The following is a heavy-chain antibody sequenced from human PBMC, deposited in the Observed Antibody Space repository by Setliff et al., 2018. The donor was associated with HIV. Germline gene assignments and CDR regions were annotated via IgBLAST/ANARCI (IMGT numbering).Heavy chain of an antibody. CDR2: ISSSGGAT. CDR3: ARGHLDYYGMDV. Sequence: GGSLRLSCAASGFTFSNYAMSWVRQAPGKGLEWVSTISSSGGATYYADSVKGRFTISRDNSKNTLYLQMNSLRVEDTAVYYCARGHLDYYGMDVWGQGTTVTVSS. CDR1: GFTFSNYA. J-gene: IGHJ6*02. V-gene: IGHV3-23*01.